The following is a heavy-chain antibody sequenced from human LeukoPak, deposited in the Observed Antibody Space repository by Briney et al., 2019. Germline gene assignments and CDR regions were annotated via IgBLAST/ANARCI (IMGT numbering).Heavy chain of an antibody. CDR3: ATDAMIGGLGYAFDI. J-gene: IGHJ3*02. CDR1: GYTFTSYG. D-gene: IGHD3-22*01. Sequence: ASVKVSCKASGYTFTSYGISWVRQSPGQGLEWMGWINPNSGGTNYAQKFQGWVTMTRDTSISTAYMELSRLRSDDTAVYYCATDAMIGGLGYAFDIWGQGTMVTVSS. CDR2: INPNSGGT. V-gene: IGHV1-2*04.